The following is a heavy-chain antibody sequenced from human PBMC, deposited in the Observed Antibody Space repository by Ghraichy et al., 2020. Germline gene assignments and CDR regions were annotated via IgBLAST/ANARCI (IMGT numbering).Heavy chain of an antibody. Sequence: ASVKVSCKASGYTFTSYDINWVRQAPGQGLEGMGWINPHSDSSGYAQKFQGRVTLTRDTSINTVYLELSSLGPDDTAVYYCAGALVPTDFDFWGPGSLVPASS. V-gene: IGHV1-8*01. CDR2: INPHSDSS. CDR3: AGALVPTDFDF. CDR1: GYTFTSYD. J-gene: IGHJ4*02. D-gene: IGHD1-26*01.